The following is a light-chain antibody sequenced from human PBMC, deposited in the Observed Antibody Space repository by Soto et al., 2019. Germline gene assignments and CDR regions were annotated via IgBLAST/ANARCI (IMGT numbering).Light chain of an antibody. Sequence: QSVLTQPPSASGTPGQRVTISCSGSSSNIGSNTVNWYQQLPGTAPKLLLYNNNQRPSGVPDRFSGSKSGTSASLAISGLQAEDEADDYCAAWDDSLNGLVFGTGTKVTVL. V-gene: IGLV1-44*01. CDR3: AAWDDSLNGLV. J-gene: IGLJ1*01. CDR2: NNN. CDR1: SSNIGSNT.